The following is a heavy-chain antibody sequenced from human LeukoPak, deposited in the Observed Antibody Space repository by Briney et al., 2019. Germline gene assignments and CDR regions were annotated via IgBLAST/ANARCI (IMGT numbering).Heavy chain of an antibody. CDR2: ISGDGVTT. J-gene: IGHJ4*02. Sequence: GGSLILSCAASGFTLHSYYIYWVRQSPGKGLDWVSLISGDGVTTSSADSVTGRFTISRDDSKNSLYLQMNSLRTEDTALYYCAKGARNDSYSSPFDYWGQGTLVTVSS. D-gene: IGHD2-21*02. CDR3: AKGARNDSYSSPFDY. V-gene: IGHV3-43*02. CDR1: GFTLHSYY.